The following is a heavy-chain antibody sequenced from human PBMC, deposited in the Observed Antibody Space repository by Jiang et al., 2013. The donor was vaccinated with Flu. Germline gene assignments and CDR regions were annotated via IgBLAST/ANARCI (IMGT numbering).Heavy chain of an antibody. Sequence: GLVKPSETLSLTCTVSGGSISSYYWSWIRQPPGKGLEWIGYIYYSGSTNYNPSLKSRVTISVDTSKNQFSLKLSSVTAADTAVYYCARGPYYYGSGSYSTRYYYGMDVWGKGTTVTVSS. V-gene: IGHV4-59*01. D-gene: IGHD3-10*01. CDR1: GGSISSYY. CDR2: IYYSGST. CDR3: ARGPYYYGSGSYSTRYYYGMDV. J-gene: IGHJ6*04.